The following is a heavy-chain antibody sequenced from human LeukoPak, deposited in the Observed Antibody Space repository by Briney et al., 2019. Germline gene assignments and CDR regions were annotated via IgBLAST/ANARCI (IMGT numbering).Heavy chain of an antibody. J-gene: IGHJ4*02. CDR1: GFTFSSYE. V-gene: IGHV3-48*03. D-gene: IGHD1-26*01. CDR3: AREVKWELPDY. Sequence: GGSLRLSCAASGFTFSSYEMNWVRQAPGKGLEWVSYITADGTNKYDADSVKGRFTISRDNAKNSLYLQMNSLRVDDTAIYYCAREVKWELPDYWGQGTLVTVSS. CDR2: ITADGTNK.